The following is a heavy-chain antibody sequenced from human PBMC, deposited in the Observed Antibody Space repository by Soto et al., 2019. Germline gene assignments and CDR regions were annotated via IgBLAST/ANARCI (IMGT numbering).Heavy chain of an antibody. CDR2: IHSDGSKT. V-gene: IGHV3-74*01. D-gene: IGHD2-21*02. Sequence: PGGSLRLSYAASGFTFNYYWMHWVRQAPGRGLVWVSHIHSDGSKTTYADSVKGRFTISRDNAKNTLYLQMNSLRAEDTAVYYCVRGDRGGFDLWGQGTAVTVSS. J-gene: IGHJ3*01. CDR3: VRGDRGGFDL. CDR1: GFTFNYYW.